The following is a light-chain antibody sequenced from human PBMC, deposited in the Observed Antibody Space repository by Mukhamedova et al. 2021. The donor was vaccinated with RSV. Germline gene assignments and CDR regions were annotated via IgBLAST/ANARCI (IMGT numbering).Light chain of an antibody. CDR3: QTWDSSTVI. CDR2: QNS. CDR1: KLGDKY. V-gene: IGLV3-1*01. Sequence: CFGDKLGDKYVCWYQQKPGQSPVLVIYQNSKRPSGIPERFAGSNSGTAATLTISGTQAVDEADFYCQTWDSSTVIFGGGTKLTVL. J-gene: IGLJ2*01.